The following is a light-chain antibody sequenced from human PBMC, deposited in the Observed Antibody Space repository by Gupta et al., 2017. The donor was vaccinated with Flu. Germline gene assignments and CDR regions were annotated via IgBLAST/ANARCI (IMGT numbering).Light chain of an antibody. CDR3: SLYTSSSTWV. J-gene: IGLJ3*02. Sequence: SSDVGSYNRVSWYQQPPGTAPKLMIYEVSNRPSGVPDRFSGSKSGNTASLTISGLQAEDEADYYCSLYTSSSTWVFGGGTKLTVL. CDR1: SSDVGSYNR. CDR2: EVS. V-gene: IGLV2-18*01.